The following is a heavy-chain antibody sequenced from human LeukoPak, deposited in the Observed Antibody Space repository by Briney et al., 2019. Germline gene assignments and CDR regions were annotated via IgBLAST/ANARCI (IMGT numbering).Heavy chain of an antibody. CDR2: IYYTGST. Sequence: PSETLSLTCTVSGGSIIGYYWTWIRQPPGKGLEWIGYIYYTGSTNYNPSLKSRVTISVDTSKNQFSLNLSSVTAADTALYYCARFDRDGYNLDYWGQGTLVTVSS. J-gene: IGHJ4*02. CDR1: GGSIIGYY. D-gene: IGHD5-24*01. V-gene: IGHV4-59*01. CDR3: ARFDRDGYNLDY.